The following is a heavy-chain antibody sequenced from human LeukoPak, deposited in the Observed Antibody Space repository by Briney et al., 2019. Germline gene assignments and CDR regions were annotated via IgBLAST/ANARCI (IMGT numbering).Heavy chain of an antibody. Sequence: PGGSLRLSCSASGFTFIDYRMNWVRQAPGKGLEWLSFIGGRGSTLYYADSVKGRFTISRDNAKRSLYLQINSLRVEDPALYYCSRDKTTGFKNDFDSWGQGTLVTVSP. J-gene: IGHJ4*02. CDR1: GFTFIDYR. D-gene: IGHD5-24*01. CDR2: IGGRGSTL. CDR3: SRDKTTGFKNDFDS. V-gene: IGHV3-48*04.